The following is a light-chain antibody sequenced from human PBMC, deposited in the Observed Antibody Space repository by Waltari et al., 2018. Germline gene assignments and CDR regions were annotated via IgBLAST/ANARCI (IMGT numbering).Light chain of an antibody. CDR2: VNSDGSH. CDR3: QTGVNGSWV. J-gene: IGLJ3*02. Sequence: QLVLTQSPSASASLGASVKFTCTLSSGHSSNIIAWHQQQPEKGPRYLMKVNSDGSHSEGDESLDRCSGSGSGTGRSLTVAGVEAEDEADYYCQTGVNGSWVLGGGTKLTVL. V-gene: IGLV4-69*01. CDR1: SGHSSNI.